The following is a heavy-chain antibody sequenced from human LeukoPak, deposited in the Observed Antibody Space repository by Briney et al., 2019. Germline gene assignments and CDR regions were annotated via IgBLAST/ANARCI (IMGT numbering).Heavy chain of an antibody. J-gene: IGHJ2*01. CDR3: AGALSSSWYYWYFDL. Sequence: PSETLSLTCTVSGGSISSYYWSWIRQPPGKGLEWIGYIYYSGSTNYNPSLKSRVTISVDTSKNQFSLKLSSVTAADTAVYYCAGALSSSWYYWYFDLWGRGTLVTVSS. CDR1: GGSISSYY. D-gene: IGHD6-13*01. V-gene: IGHV4-59*01. CDR2: IYYSGST.